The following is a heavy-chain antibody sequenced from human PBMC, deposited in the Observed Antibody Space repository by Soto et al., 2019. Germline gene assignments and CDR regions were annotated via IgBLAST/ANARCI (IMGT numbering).Heavy chain of an antibody. CDR2: ITYDGSNQ. Sequence: QVQLVESGGGVVQPGRSLRLSCAASGFIFSSYTMLWVRQAPGKGLEWVGVITYDGSNQYYADSVKGRFTISRDNSRNMLFLQMNSLRPDDTAVYYCARAPSGSYPEFDYWGQGTLVTVSS. CDR3: ARAPSGSYPEFDY. CDR1: GFIFSSYT. D-gene: IGHD1-26*01. J-gene: IGHJ4*02. V-gene: IGHV3-30-3*01.